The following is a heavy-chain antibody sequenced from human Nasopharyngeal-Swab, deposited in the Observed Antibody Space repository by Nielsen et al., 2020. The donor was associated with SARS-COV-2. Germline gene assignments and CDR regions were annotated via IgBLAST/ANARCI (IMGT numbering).Heavy chain of an antibody. CDR1: GFTFDDYG. CDR3: ARDFPAYYYDSSGPGRAAFDI. D-gene: IGHD3-22*01. CDR2: INWNGGST. V-gene: IGHV3-20*01. Sequence: GSLRLSCAASGFTFDDYGMSWVRQAPGKGLEWVSGINWNGGSTGYADSVKGRFTISRDNAKNSLYLQMNSLRAEDTALYHCARDFPAYYYDSSGPGRAAFDIWGQGTMVTVSS. J-gene: IGHJ3*02.